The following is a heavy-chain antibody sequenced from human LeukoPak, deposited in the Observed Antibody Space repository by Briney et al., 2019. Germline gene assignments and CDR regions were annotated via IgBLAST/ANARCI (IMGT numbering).Heavy chain of an antibody. Sequence: GGSLRLSCAASGFTFSSCSMNWVRQAPGKGLEWVSYISNSSSTIYYADSVKGRFTISRDNAKNSLYLQMNSLRDEDTAVYYCAREIVVVPAAAITGWFDPWGQGTLVTVSS. D-gene: IGHD2-2*01. CDR1: GFTFSSCS. CDR3: AREIVVVPAAAITGWFDP. J-gene: IGHJ5*02. CDR2: ISNSSSTI. V-gene: IGHV3-48*02.